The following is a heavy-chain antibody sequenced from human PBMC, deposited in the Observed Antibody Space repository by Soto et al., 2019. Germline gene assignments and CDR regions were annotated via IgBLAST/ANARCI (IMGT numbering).Heavy chain of an antibody. Sequence: QMQLQESGPGLVKPSGTLSLTCAVSGGSISSSNWWSWVRQHPGKGLEWIGEIYHSGSTNYNPSLTSRLTISVDKSTNQFSLKLNSVTAADTAVYYCARVWEYSSGWVDYWGQGTLVTVSS. CDR3: ARVWEYSSGWVDY. CDR2: IYHSGST. V-gene: IGHV4-4*02. D-gene: IGHD6-19*01. J-gene: IGHJ4*02. CDR1: GGSISSSNW.